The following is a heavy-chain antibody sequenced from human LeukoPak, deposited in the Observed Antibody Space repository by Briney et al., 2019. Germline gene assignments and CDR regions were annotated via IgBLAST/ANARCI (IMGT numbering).Heavy chain of an antibody. V-gene: IGHV3-33*01. CDR1: GFTFSSYG. CDR2: IWYDGSNK. Sequence: GGSLRLSCAASGFTFSSYGMHWVRQAPGKGLEWVAVIWYDGSNKYYADSVKGRFTISRDNSKNTLYLQMNSLRAEDTAVYYCARDGGRTYYYDSSGYYQPIWGAFDIWGQGTMVTVSS. CDR3: ARDGGRTYYYDSSGYYQPIWGAFDI. J-gene: IGHJ3*02. D-gene: IGHD3-22*01.